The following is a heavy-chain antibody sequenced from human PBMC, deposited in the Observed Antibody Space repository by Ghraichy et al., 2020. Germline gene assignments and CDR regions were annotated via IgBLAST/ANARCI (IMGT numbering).Heavy chain of an antibody. CDR1: GYTFTGYY. CDR2: INPNSGGT. J-gene: IGHJ3*02. D-gene: IGHD1-26*01. Sequence: ASVKVSCKASGYTFTGYYMHWVRQAPGQGLEWMGWINPNSGGTNYAQKFQGRVTMTRDTSISTAYMELSRLRSDDTAVYYCARALSELLSVYAFDIWGQGTMVTVSS. V-gene: IGHV1-2*02. CDR3: ARALSELLSVYAFDI.